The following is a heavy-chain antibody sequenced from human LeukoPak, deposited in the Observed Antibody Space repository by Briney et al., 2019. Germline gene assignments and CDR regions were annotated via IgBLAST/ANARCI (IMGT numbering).Heavy chain of an antibody. D-gene: IGHD6-13*01. CDR1: GGSISSYY. Sequence: KPSETLSLTCTVSGGSISSYYWSWIRQPPGKGLEWIGYIYTSGSTNYNPSLKSRVTISVDTSKNQFSLKLGSVTAADTAVYYCASLGTGYSSSPGEFDPWGQGTLITVSS. CDR2: IYTSGST. V-gene: IGHV4-4*09. J-gene: IGHJ5*02. CDR3: ASLGTGYSSSPGEFDP.